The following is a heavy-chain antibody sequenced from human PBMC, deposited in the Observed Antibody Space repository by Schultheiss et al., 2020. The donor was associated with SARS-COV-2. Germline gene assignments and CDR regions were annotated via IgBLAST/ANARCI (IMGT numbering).Heavy chain of an antibody. CDR2: IIPIFGTA. Sequence: SVKVSCKASGYTFTSYGISWVRQAPGQGLEWMGGIIPIFGTANYAQKFQGRVTITADKSTSTAYMELSSLRSEDTAVYYCARCLSDYDFWSGYYYYYGMDVWGQGTTVTVSS. D-gene: IGHD3-3*01. CDR3: ARCLSDYDFWSGYYYYYGMDV. V-gene: IGHV1-69*06. CDR1: GYTFTSYG. J-gene: IGHJ6*02.